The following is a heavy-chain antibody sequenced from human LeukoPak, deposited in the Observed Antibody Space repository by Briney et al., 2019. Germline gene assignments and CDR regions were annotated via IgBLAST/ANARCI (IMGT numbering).Heavy chain of an antibody. Sequence: ASVTVSCKASGYTFTSYGISWGRQAPGQGLEWMGWISAYNGNTNYAQKLQGRVTMTTDTSTSTAYMELRSPRSDDTAVYYCARDRYCSGGSCYPWSSYYYYYGMDVWGKGTTVTVSS. CDR2: ISAYNGNT. D-gene: IGHD2-15*01. J-gene: IGHJ6*04. CDR3: ARDRYCSGGSCYPWSSYYYYYGMDV. CDR1: GYTFTSYG. V-gene: IGHV1-18*04.